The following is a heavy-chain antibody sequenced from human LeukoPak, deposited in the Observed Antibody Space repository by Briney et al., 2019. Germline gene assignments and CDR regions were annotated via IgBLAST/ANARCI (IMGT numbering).Heavy chain of an antibody. J-gene: IGHJ4*02. CDR1: GFTFSSYG. V-gene: IGHV3-33*06. D-gene: IGHD1-26*01. CDR2: MWYDGSNK. CDR3: AKSPRHTGELSY. Sequence: LGGSLRLSCAASGFTFSSYGMHWVRQAPGKGLEWVAVMWYDGSNKYYADSVKGRFTISRDNSKNTLYLQMNSLRAEDTAVYYCAKSPRHTGELSYWGQGTLVTVSS.